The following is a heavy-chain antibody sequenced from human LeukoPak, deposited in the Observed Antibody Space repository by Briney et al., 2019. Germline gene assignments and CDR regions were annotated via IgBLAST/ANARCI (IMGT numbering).Heavy chain of an antibody. V-gene: IGHV1-18*01. Sequence: GASVKVSCKASGYTFTSYGIIWVRQAPGQGLEWMGWISAYNGNTNYAQKLQGRVTMTTDTSTSTAYMELRSLRSGDTAVYYCARARTYYYDRSGSPYNWFDPWGQGTLVTVSS. CDR3: ARARTYYYDRSGSPYNWFDP. CDR2: ISAYNGNT. J-gene: IGHJ5*02. CDR1: GYTFTSYG. D-gene: IGHD3-22*01.